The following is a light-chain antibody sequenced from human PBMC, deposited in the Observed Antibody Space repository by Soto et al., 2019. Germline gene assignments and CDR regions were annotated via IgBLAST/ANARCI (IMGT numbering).Light chain of an antibody. CDR2: DVS. Sequence: QSVLTQPVSVSGSPGQSITISCTGTSSDVGGYNYVSWYQQHPGKAPKLMIYDVSNRPSGVSNRFSGSKSGNTASLTISGLQAEDEADYYCSSYTSSSTVVFGGGTKVTV. V-gene: IGLV2-14*01. J-gene: IGLJ2*01. CDR1: SSDVGGYNY. CDR3: SSYTSSSTVV.